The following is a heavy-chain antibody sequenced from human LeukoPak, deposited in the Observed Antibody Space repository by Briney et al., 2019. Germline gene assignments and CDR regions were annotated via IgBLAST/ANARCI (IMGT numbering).Heavy chain of an antibody. CDR3: AKDDRWLQFCC. D-gene: IGHD5-24*01. V-gene: IGHV3-23*01. J-gene: IGHJ4*02. CDR1: GFTFSNYA. Sequence: GGSLRLSCAASGFTFSNYAMSWVRQAPGKGLEWVSVISGSGGSTYYADSVRGRFTISRDNSRNTLYLQMNSLRAEDTAVYYCAKDDRWLQFCCWGQGTLVTVSA. CDR2: ISGSGGST.